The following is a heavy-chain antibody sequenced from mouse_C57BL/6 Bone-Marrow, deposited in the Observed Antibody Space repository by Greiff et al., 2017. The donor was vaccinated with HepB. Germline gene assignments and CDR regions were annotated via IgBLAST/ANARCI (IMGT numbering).Heavy chain of an antibody. V-gene: IGHV1-80*01. D-gene: IGHD1-1*01. CDR1: GYAFSSYW. J-gene: IGHJ1*03. Sequence: VQVVESGAELVKPGASVKISCKASGYAFSSYWMNWVKQRPGKGLEWIGQIYPGDGDTNYNGKFKGKATLTADKSSSTAYMQLSSLTSEDSAVYFCARYYGSSWYFDVWGTGTTVTVSS. CDR2: IYPGDGDT. CDR3: ARYYGSSWYFDV.